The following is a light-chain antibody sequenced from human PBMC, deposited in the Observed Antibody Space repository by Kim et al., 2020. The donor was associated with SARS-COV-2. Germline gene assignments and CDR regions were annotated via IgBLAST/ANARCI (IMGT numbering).Light chain of an antibody. CDR3: QQYNSSPWT. CDR1: QSISSW. CDR2: KAS. Sequence: ASVGDVVTITCRASQSISSWLAWYQQKPGKAPKLLIYKASSLESGVPSRFSGSGSGTEFALTISSLQPDDFATYYCQQYNSSPWTFGQGTKVDIK. V-gene: IGKV1-5*03. J-gene: IGKJ1*01.